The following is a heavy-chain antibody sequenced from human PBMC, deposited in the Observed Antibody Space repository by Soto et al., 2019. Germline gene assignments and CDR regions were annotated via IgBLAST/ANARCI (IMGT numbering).Heavy chain of an antibody. Sequence: ASVKVSCKASGYTFTGYYMHWVRQAPGQGLEWMGWINPNSGGTNYAQKFQGWVTMTRDTSISTAYMELSRLRSDDTAVYYCAGENYGSGSYWDYWGQGTLVTVSS. CDR2: INPNSGGT. CDR3: AGENYGSGSYWDY. CDR1: GYTFTGYY. V-gene: IGHV1-2*04. D-gene: IGHD3-10*01. J-gene: IGHJ4*02.